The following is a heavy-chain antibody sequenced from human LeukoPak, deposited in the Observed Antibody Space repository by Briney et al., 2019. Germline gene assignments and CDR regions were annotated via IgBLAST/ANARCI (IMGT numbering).Heavy chain of an antibody. D-gene: IGHD6-19*01. Sequence: KPSETLSLTCAVYGGSFSGFYWSWIRQPPGKGLEWIGEINHSGSINYNPSLKSRVTISVDTSKNQFSLQLNSVTPEDTAVYHCARDPGVDAWYSSGSFDYWGQGTLVTVSS. CDR2: INHSGSI. CDR1: GGSFSGFY. CDR3: ARDPGVDAWYSSGSFDY. J-gene: IGHJ4*02. V-gene: IGHV4-34*01.